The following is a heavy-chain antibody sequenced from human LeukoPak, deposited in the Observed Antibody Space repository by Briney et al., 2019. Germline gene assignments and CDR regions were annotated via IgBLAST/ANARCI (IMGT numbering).Heavy chain of an antibody. V-gene: IGHV3-48*03. J-gene: IGHJ3*02. CDR1: GLTFSNFK. Sequence: HPGGSLRLSCAVSGLTFSNFKMNWARQAPGKGLEWVSYISDSGRTTFYADSVKGRFTISRDNAKNSLYLQMNSLRAEDTAVYYCARRLNSGSFHDAFDIWGQGTMVTVSS. D-gene: IGHD1-26*01. CDR3: ARRLNSGSFHDAFDI. CDR2: ISDSGRTT.